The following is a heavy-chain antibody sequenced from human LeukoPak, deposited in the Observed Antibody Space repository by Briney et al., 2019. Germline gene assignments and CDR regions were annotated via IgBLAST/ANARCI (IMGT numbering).Heavy chain of an antibody. D-gene: IGHD6-13*01. J-gene: IGHJ4*02. CDR2: INNNGGST. CDR3: VKDRSAPGHFDY. Sequence: PGGSLRLSCSASGFTFCRYAIFWVRQAPGKGLEYVLGINNNGGSTYYADSLKGRFSTSRDNSKNMLYFQMSSLRAEDTAVYYCVKDRSAPGHFDYWGQGTLVTVSS. CDR1: GFTFCRYA. V-gene: IGHV3-64*05.